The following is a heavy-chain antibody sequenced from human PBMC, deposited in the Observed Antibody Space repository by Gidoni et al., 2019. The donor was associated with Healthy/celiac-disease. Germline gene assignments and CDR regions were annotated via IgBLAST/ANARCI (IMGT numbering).Heavy chain of an antibody. J-gene: IGHJ3*02. V-gene: IGHV3-13*01. CDR3: ARASWGPVVAFDI. Sequence: EVQLVESGGGLVQPGGSLRLSCAASGFTFSSYDMHWVRQATGKGLEWVSAMGTAGDTYYPGSLKGRFTISRENAKNSLYLQMNSLRAVDTAVYYCARASWGPVVAFDIWGQGTMVTVSS. D-gene: IGHD6-13*01. CDR1: GFTFSSYD. CDR2: MGTAGDT.